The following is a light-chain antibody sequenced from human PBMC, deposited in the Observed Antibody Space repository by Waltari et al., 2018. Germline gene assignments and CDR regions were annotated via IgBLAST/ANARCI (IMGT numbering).Light chain of an antibody. CDR3: QSYDSSNVV. CDR2: EDN. Sequence: FMLTQPHSVSESPGKTVTISCPRSSGSIARNYVQWYQQRPGSSPTTVIYEDNQRPSGVPDRFSGSIDSSSNSASLTISGLKTEDEADYYCQSYDSSNVVFGGGTKLTVL. J-gene: IGLJ2*01. V-gene: IGLV6-57*01. CDR1: SGSIARNY.